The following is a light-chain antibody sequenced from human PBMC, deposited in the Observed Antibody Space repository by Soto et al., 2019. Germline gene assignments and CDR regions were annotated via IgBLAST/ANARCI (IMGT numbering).Light chain of an antibody. V-gene: IGKV3-20*01. J-gene: IGKJ2*01. CDR3: QQYDSSRDT. Sequence: EIVLTQSPGTLSLSPGEIATLSCRASQSASSSYLARDQQKPGQAPRLLIYGASSRATGIPDRFSGGGSGTDFTLTISKLEPEDFAVYYCQQYDSSRDTFGQGTKLQIK. CDR1: QSASSSY. CDR2: GAS.